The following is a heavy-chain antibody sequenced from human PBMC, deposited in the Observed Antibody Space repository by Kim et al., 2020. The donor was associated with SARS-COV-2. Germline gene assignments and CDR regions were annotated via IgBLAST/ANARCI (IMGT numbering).Heavy chain of an antibody. Sequence: YVDSVKGRFTISRDNAKNSLYLQMNSLRAEDTAVYYCARPSRYYYYGMDVWGQGTTVTVSS. CDR3: ARPSRYYYYGMDV. V-gene: IGHV3-7*03. J-gene: IGHJ6*02.